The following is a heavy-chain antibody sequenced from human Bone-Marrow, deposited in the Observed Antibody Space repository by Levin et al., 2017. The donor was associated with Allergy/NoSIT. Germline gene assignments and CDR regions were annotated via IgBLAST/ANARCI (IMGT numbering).Heavy chain of an antibody. CDR3: AKDRLVGNMACDLDA. V-gene: IGHV3-9*01. Sequence: SCAASGFSGLTFDDFAMHWVRPVPGKGLEWVAGITWNSDTVDYAHSVRGRFTISRDNAKSLLYLQMHSREPADTAFYYCAKDRLVGNMACDLDARGHGTLVTVSS. J-gene: IGHJ5*01. CDR2: ITWNSDTV. D-gene: IGHD6-19*01. CDR1: GFSGLTFDDFA.